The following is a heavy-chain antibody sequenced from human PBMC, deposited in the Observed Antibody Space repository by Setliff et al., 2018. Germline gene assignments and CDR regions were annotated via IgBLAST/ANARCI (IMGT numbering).Heavy chain of an antibody. V-gene: IGHV4-59*08. D-gene: IGHD5-12*01. CDR2: IYYSGSS. Sequence: SETLSLTCTVSGGSISSYYWSWIRQPPGKGLEWIGYIYYSGSSYYNPSLKSRLTISVDTSKNLFSLKLSSVTTADTAVYYCARHYGGGYKHFDYWGQGTLVTVSS. J-gene: IGHJ4*02. CDR3: ARHYGGGYKHFDY. CDR1: GGSISSYY.